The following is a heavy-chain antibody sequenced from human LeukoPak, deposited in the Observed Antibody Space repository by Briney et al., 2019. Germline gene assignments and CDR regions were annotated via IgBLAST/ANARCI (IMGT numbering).Heavy chain of an antibody. CDR2: IIPILGIA. V-gene: IGHV1-69*04. CDR1: GGTFSSYA. CDR3: AKAGKAAAGTVDY. Sequence: ASVKVSCKASGGTFSSYAISWVRQAPGQGLEWMGRIIPILGIANYAQKFQGRVTITADKSTSTAYMELSSLRAEDTALYYCAKAGKAAAGTVDYWGQGTLVTVSS. J-gene: IGHJ4*02. D-gene: IGHD6-13*01.